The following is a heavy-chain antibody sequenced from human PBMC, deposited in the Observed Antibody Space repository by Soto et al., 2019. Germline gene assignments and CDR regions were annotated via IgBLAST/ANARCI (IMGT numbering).Heavy chain of an antibody. V-gene: IGHV3-30-3*01. J-gene: IGHJ4*02. Sequence: WGSLRLSCAASGFTFSSYAMHWVRQAPGKGLEWVAVISYDGSNKYYADSVKGRFTISRDNSKNTLYLQMNSLRAEDTAVYYCARGDYDILTGYPDYWGQGKLVTVSS. CDR1: GFTFSSYA. CDR2: ISYDGSNK. D-gene: IGHD3-9*01. CDR3: ARGDYDILTGYPDY.